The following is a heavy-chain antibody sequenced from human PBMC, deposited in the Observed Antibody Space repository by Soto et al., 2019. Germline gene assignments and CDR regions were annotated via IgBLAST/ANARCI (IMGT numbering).Heavy chain of an antibody. J-gene: IGHJ6*02. CDR2: ISGSGDNT. CDR1: GFTFSSYA. D-gene: IGHD2-2*01. CDR3: AKSGQSSWANMDV. Sequence: EVQLLESGGGLVQTGGSLRLSCAASGFTFSSYAINWVRQAPGKGLEWVSTISGSGDNTYYADSVKGRFTISRDNSKNTLSLQMNSLRVEDTAVYYCAKSGQSSWANMDVWGQGTTVTVSS. V-gene: IGHV3-23*01.